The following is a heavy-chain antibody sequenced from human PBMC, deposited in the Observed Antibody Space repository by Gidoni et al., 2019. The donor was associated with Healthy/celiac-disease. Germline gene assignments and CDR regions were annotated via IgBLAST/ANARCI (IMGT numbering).Heavy chain of an antibody. CDR1: GFNLSSSS. D-gene: IGHD3-22*01. Sequence: VQLVESGGGLIKPGGSLTLSCAAWGFNLSSSSMNWVRQAPGKGLDWVSSISSSSSYIYYAYSVKGRFTISRDNAYNSLYLQMTSLRAEDTAVYYCARDYYDSSGYYLGDAFDIWGQGTMVTVSS. V-gene: IGHV3-21*01. CDR3: ARDYYDSSGYYLGDAFDI. CDR2: ISSSSSYI. J-gene: IGHJ3*02.